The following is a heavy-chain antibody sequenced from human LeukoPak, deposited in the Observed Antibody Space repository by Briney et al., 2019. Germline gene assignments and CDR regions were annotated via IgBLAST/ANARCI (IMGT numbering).Heavy chain of an antibody. CDR1: GGSISSSSYY. V-gene: IGHV4-39*01. J-gene: IGHJ3*02. D-gene: IGHD6-13*01. CDR2: IYYSGST. CDR3: ARRGGAAGGTFDI. Sequence: SETLSLTCTVSGGSISSSSYYWGWIRQPPGKGLEWIGSIYYSGSTYYNPSLKSRVTISVDTSENQFSLKLSSVTAADTAVYYCARRGGAAGGTFDIWGQGTMVTVSS.